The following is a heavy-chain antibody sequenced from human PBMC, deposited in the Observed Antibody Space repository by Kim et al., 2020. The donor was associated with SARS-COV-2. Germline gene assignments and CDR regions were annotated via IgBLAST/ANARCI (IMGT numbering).Heavy chain of an antibody. J-gene: IGHJ4*02. D-gene: IGHD3-16*01. Sequence: NPALKSRVTISVDTSKNQFSPKLNSVTAADTAVYFCARPLGGTADKGYDYWGQGTVVTVSS. CDR3: ARPLGGTADKGYDY. V-gene: IGHV4-34*01.